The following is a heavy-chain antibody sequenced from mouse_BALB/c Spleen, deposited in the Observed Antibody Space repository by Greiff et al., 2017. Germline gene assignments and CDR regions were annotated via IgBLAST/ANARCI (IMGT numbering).Heavy chain of an antibody. Sequence: QVQLQQSGAELVKPGASVKLSRKASGYTFTSYDINWVRQRPEQGLEWIGWIFPGDGSTKYNEKFKGKATLTTDKSSSTAYMQLSRLTSEDSAVYFCARSADGSSYDWFAYWGQGTLVTVSA. V-gene: IGHV1S56*01. D-gene: IGHD1-1*01. CDR2: IFPGDGST. CDR1: GYTFTSYD. CDR3: ARSADGSSYDWFAY. J-gene: IGHJ3*01.